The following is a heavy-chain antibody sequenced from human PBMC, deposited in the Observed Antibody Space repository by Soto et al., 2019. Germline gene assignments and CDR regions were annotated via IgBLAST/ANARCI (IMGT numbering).Heavy chain of an antibody. J-gene: IGHJ4*02. D-gene: IGHD3-22*01. Sequence: PGGSLRLSCAASGFTFSSYAMSWVRQAPGKGLEWVSAISGSGGSTYYADSVKGRFTISRDNSKNTLYLQMNSLRAEDTAVYYCAKDAPVINNYYDSSGYYPGSFDYWGQGTLVTVSS. CDR1: GFTFSSYA. CDR3: AKDAPVINNYYDSSGYYPGSFDY. CDR2: ISGSGGST. V-gene: IGHV3-23*01.